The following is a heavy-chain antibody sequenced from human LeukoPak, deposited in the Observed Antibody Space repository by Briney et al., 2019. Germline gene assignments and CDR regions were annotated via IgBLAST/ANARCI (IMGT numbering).Heavy chain of an antibody. CDR2: IIPILGIA. V-gene: IGHV1-69*04. Sequence: ASVTVSCKASGGTFSSYAISWVRQAPGQGLEWMGRIIPILGIANYAQKFQGRVTITADKSTSTAYMELSSMRSEDTALYYCARDASYSSSWYGPPGYYYYYGMDVWGQGTTVTVSS. J-gene: IGHJ6*02. CDR1: GGTFSSYA. D-gene: IGHD6-13*01. CDR3: ARDASYSSSWYGPPGYYYYYGMDV.